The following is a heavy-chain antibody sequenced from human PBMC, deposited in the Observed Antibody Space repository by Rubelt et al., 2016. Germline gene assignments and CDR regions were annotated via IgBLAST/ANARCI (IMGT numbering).Heavy chain of an antibody. Sequence: QVQLVQSGAEVKKPGASVKVSCKASGYTFTGYYMHWLRQAPGQGLAWVGRINPNRGGTNYAQKFQGRVTMTRDTSISTAYMELSRLRSDDTAVYYCARGVGTAFDPWGQGTLVTVSS. CDR2: INPNRGGT. D-gene: IGHD1-1*01. J-gene: IGHJ5*02. CDR3: ARGVGTAFDP. CDR1: GYTFTGYY. V-gene: IGHV1-2*06.